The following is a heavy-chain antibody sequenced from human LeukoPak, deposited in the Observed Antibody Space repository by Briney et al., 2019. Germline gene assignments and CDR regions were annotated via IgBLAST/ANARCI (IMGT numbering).Heavy chain of an antibody. V-gene: IGHV3-64*01. J-gene: IGHJ4*02. CDR1: GFTFSSYA. Sequence: GGSLRLSCAASGFTFSSYAMHWVRQAPGKGLEYVSAISSNGGSTYYANSVKGRFTISRDNSKNTLYLQMGSLRAKHMAVYYCAKEAVGATKRAFDYWGQGTLVTVSS. D-gene: IGHD1-26*01. CDR2: ISSNGGST. CDR3: AKEAVGATKRAFDY.